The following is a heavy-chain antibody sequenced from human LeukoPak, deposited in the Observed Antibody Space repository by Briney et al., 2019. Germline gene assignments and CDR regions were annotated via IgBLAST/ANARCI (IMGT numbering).Heavy chain of an antibody. CDR3: ARTAMGGSGFDP. Sequence: GGSLRLSCAASGFIVSDNYVTWVRQAPGKGLEWVSGINWNGGSTGYADSVKGRFTISRDNDKNSLYLQMNSLRAEDTALYYCARTAMGGSGFDPWGQGTLVTVSS. D-gene: IGHD5-18*01. V-gene: IGHV3-20*04. CDR1: GFIVSDNY. J-gene: IGHJ5*02. CDR2: INWNGGST.